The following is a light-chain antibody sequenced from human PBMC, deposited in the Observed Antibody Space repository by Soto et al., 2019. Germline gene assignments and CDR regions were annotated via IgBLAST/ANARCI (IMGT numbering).Light chain of an antibody. CDR2: DVV. V-gene: IGLV2-14*03. Sequence: QSALTQPASVSGSPGQSITISCTGSSSDVGGYNSVSWYQQHPGKVPKLVIYDVVNRPSEISNRFSGSKSGNTASLTISGLQAEDEAHYYCSSYTSISASVIFGGGTKLTAL. CDR3: SSYTSISASVI. CDR1: SSDVGGYNS. J-gene: IGLJ2*01.